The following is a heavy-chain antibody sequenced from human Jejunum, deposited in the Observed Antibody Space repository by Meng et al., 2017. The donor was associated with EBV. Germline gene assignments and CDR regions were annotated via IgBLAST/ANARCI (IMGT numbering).Heavy chain of an antibody. Sequence: QVQLVEAGGGVVQAGRSLRLSCAASGFTFSNYAMHWVRQAPGKGLEWVALISYDGSDEYYADSVKGRFTISRDSSESTLYLQMNNLRAEDTAIYYCARERRGCYAEHWGQGTLVTVSS. CDR2: ISYDGSDE. D-gene: IGHD6-19*01. V-gene: IGHV3-30*03. CDR1: GFTFSNYA. CDR3: ARERRGCYAEH. J-gene: IGHJ1*01.